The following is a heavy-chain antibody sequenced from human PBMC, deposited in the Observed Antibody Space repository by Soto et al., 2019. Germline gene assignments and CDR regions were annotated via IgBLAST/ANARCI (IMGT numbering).Heavy chain of an antibody. D-gene: IGHD6-19*01. CDR3: AKAVTVAGTLPYY. Sequence: GGSLRLSCAASGFTFSDYSINWVRQAPGKGLEWVAKINQDGSEKYYGDSVKGRFTISRDNAKNSLFLQMSSLRVEDTAVYYCAKAVTVAGTLPYYWGQGTLVTVSS. V-gene: IGHV3-7*01. CDR1: GFTFSDYS. J-gene: IGHJ4*02. CDR2: INQDGSEK.